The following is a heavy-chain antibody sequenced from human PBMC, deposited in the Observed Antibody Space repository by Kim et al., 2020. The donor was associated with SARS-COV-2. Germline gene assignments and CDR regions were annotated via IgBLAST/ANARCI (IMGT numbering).Heavy chain of an antibody. CDR1: GFTFCSYW. CDR2: IKSDGSDT. V-gene: IGHV3-74*01. CDR3: ARGSFQQGFDP. J-gene: IGHJ5*02. D-gene: IGHD6-13*01. Sequence: GGSLRLSCEASGFTFCSYWMNWVRQGPGKGLVWVSRIKSDGSDTHYADSVKGRFTISRDNAKNTLHLQLNSLGVEDTAIYYCARGSFQQGFDPWGQGTLVTVSS.